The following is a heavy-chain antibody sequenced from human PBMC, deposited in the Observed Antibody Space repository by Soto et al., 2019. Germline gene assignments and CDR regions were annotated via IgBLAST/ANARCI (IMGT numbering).Heavy chain of an antibody. CDR1: GYTFTSYD. J-gene: IGHJ6*02. V-gene: IGHV1-8*01. Sequence: GASVKVSCKASGYTFTSYDINWVRQATGQGLEWMGWMNPNSGNTGYAQKFQGRVTMTRNTSISTAYMELSSLRSEDTAVYYCASPSMVRGVIITPEGYYYYGMDVWGQGTTVTVSS. CDR2: MNPNSGNT. D-gene: IGHD3-10*01. CDR3: ASPSMVRGVIITPEGYYYYGMDV.